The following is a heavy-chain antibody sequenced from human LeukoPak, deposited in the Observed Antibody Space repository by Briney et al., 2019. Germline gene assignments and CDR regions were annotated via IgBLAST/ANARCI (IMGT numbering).Heavy chain of an antibody. CDR3: ARTTLADIHRFDL. CDR1: GGSISSSSYY. D-gene: IGHD6-19*01. CDR2: VYYSGSP. V-gene: IGHV4-39*01. Sequence: SETLSLTCTVSGGSISSSSYYWGWIRQPPGKGLEWIGSVYYSGSPYYNPSLKSRVTISVDTSKNQFSLKLSSVTAADTAVFYCARTTLADIHRFDLWGQGTLVTVSS. J-gene: IGHJ5*02.